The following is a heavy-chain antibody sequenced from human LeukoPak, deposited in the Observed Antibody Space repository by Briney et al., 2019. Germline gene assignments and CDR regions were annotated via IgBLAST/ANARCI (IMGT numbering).Heavy chain of an antibody. D-gene: IGHD3-16*01. Sequence: SETLSLTCAVYGGSFSGYYWSWIRQPPGKGLEWIGEINHSGSTNYNPSLKSRVTISVDTSKNQFSLKLSSVTAADTAVYYCARGSFGGVTKDYYYMDVWGKGTTVTISS. CDR3: ARGSFGGVTKDYYYMDV. J-gene: IGHJ6*03. CDR2: INHSGST. CDR1: GGSFSGYY. V-gene: IGHV4-34*01.